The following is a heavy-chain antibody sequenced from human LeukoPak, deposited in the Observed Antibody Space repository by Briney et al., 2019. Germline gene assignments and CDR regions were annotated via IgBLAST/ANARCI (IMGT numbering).Heavy chain of an antibody. CDR2: IWYDGSNK. D-gene: IGHD3-10*01. Sequence: GGSLRLSCAASGFTFSSYGMHWVRQAPGKGLEWVAVIWYDGSNKYYADSVKGRFTISRDNSKNTLYLQMNSLRAEDTAVYYCARDRSPLGLWFGELRNWGQGTLVTVSS. CDR3: ARDRSPLGLWFGELRN. V-gene: IGHV3-33*01. J-gene: IGHJ4*02. CDR1: GFTFSSYG.